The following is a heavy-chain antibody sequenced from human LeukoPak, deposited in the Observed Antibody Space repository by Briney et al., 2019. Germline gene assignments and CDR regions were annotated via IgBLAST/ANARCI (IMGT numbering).Heavy chain of an antibody. D-gene: IGHD3-10*01. V-gene: IGHV4-59*01. CDR1: GGSISNYY. Sequence: PSETLSLTCTVSGGSISNYYWSWIRQPPGKGLEWIGYIYYSGSTDYNPSLRSRVTISLDTSKNQFSLILSSVTAADTAMYYCARFLYGSGNDYWGQGTPVTVSS. J-gene: IGHJ4*02. CDR2: IYYSGST. CDR3: ARFLYGSGNDY.